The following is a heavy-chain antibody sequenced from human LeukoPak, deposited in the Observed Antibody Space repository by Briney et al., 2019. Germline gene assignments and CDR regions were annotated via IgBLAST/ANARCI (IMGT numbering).Heavy chain of an antibody. CDR3: ARVGPETAFDY. CDR2: INYKGGTT. J-gene: IGHJ4*02. D-gene: IGHD1-14*01. V-gene: IGHV3-64*02. CDR1: GFTLSSFS. Sequence: GGSLRLSCAASGFTLSSFSMHWVRQSPGRGLEYVSAINYKGGTTYYADSVKGRFTISRDNSKNTLYLQMASLRGEDMAVYYCARVGPETAFDYWGQGTLSPSRQ.